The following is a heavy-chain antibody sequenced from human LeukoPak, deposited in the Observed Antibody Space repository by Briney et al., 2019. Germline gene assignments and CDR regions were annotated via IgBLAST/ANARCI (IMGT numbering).Heavy chain of an antibody. CDR1: GFXFNTYS. Sequence: GGSLRLSCAASGFXFNTYSMNWVRQAPGKGLEWVSSISSTSAHIFYADSVKGRFSISKDNAKNSLYLQMNSLRVEDTAVYYCTSRYCTTTNCYSFDNWGHGTLVTVSS. CDR2: ISSTSAHI. J-gene: IGHJ3*02. CDR3: TSRYCTTTNCYSFDN. V-gene: IGHV3-21*01. D-gene: IGHD2-2*01.